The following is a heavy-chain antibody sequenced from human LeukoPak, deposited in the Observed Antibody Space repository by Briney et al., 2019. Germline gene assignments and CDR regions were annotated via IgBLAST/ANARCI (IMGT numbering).Heavy chain of an antibody. J-gene: IGHJ6*03. D-gene: IGHD5-12*01. CDR1: GFTLNTYW. Sequence: PGGSLRLSCAASGFTLNTYWMHWVRQAPGKGLVWVSRINGDGSSTTYADSVKGRFTISRDNAENTLYLQMNSLRAEDTAVYYCARGLAARGATMDVWGKGTTVTVSS. V-gene: IGHV3-74*01. CDR3: ARGLAARGATMDV. CDR2: INGDGSST.